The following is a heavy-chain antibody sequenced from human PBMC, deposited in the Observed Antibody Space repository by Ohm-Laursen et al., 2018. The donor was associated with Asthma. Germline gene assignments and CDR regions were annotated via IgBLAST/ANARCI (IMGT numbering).Heavy chain of an antibody. CDR1: GFTFSDYY. CDR3: AREGATVGATWGAFDI. CDR2: ISSSGSTI. D-gene: IGHD1-26*01. Sequence: GSLRLSCTAYGFTFSDYYMSWIRQAPGKGLEWVSYISSSGSTIYYADSVKGRFTISRDNAKNSLYLQMNSLRAEDTAVYYCAREGATVGATWGAFDIWGQGTMVTVSS. V-gene: IGHV3-11*01. J-gene: IGHJ3*02.